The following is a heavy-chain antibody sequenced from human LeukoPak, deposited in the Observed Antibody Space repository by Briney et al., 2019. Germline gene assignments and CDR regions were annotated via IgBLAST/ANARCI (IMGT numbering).Heavy chain of an antibody. CDR1: GGTFSSYA. Sequence: ASVKVSCKASGGTFSSYAISWVRRAPGQGLEWMGRIIPILGIANYAQKFQGRVTITADKSTSTAYMELSSLRSEDTAVYYCARDNRFSQWLLEGWFDPWGQGTLVTVSS. J-gene: IGHJ5*02. V-gene: IGHV1-69*04. CDR3: ARDNRFSQWLLEGWFDP. D-gene: IGHD3-3*01. CDR2: IIPILGIA.